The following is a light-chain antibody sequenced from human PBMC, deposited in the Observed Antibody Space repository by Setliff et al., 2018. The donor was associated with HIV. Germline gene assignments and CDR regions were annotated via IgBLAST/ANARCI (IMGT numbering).Light chain of an antibody. Sequence: DIVMTQSPDSLAVSLGERATINCKSSQSVFYSSNNKNYLAWYQQKPGQPPKLLIYWASTRESGVPDRFSGSGSGTDSTLTISSLQAEDVAVYYCQQYYSNSWTFGHGTKVDIK. CDR2: WAS. V-gene: IGKV4-1*01. CDR1: QSVFYSSNNKNY. J-gene: IGKJ1*01. CDR3: QQYYSNSWT.